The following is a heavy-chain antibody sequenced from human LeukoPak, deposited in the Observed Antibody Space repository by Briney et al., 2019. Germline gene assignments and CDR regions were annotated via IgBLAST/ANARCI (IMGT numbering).Heavy chain of an antibody. CDR2: ISAYYGNT. CDR1: GYTFTSYG. Sequence: AASVKVSFKASGYTFTSYGISWVRQAPGQGLEWMGWISAYYGNTNYAQKLQGRVTMTTDTSTSTAYMELRSLRSDDTAVYYCARDRDYYSNYAGYWGQGTLVTVSS. V-gene: IGHV1-18*01. J-gene: IGHJ4*02. CDR3: ARDRDYYSNYAGY. D-gene: IGHD4-11*01.